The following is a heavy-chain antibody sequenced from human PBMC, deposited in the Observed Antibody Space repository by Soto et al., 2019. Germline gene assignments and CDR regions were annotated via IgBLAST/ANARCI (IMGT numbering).Heavy chain of an antibody. CDR1: GFTFSSYA. Sequence: PGGSLRLSCAASGFTFSSYAMSWVRQAPGKGLEWVSAISGSGGSTYYADSVKGRFTISRDNSKNTLYLQMNSLRAEDTAVYYCAKGYSSGWSYYYYGMDVWGQGTTVTVSS. D-gene: IGHD6-19*01. V-gene: IGHV3-23*01. J-gene: IGHJ6*02. CDR2: ISGSGGST. CDR3: AKGYSSGWSYYYYGMDV.